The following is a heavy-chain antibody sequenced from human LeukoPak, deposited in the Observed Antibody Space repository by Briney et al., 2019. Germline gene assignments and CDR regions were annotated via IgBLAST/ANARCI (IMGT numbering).Heavy chain of an antibody. CDR2: IYYSGST. CDR1: GGSISSYY. CDR3: ARQGSSGYYNHEASDI. D-gene: IGHD3-22*01. Sequence: SETLSLTCTVSGGSISSYYWSWIRQPPGKGLEWIGYIYYSGSTNYNPSLKSRVTISVDTSKNQFSLKLSSVTAADTAVYYCARQGSSGYYNHEASDIWGQGTMVTVSS. V-gene: IGHV4-59*08. J-gene: IGHJ3*02.